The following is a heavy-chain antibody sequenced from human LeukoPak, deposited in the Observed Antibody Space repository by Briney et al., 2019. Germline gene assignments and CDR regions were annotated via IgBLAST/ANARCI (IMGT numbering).Heavy chain of an antibody. V-gene: IGHV4-39*01. D-gene: IGHD3-10*01. Sequence: SETLSLTCTVSGGSISSSSYYWGWIRQPPGKGLEWIGSIYYSGSTYYNPSLKSRVTISVDTSKNQFSLKLTSVTAADTAVYYCARRGWFGELFFWGQGTLVTVSS. J-gene: IGHJ4*02. CDR1: GGSISSSSYY. CDR2: IYYSGST. CDR3: ARRGWFGELFF.